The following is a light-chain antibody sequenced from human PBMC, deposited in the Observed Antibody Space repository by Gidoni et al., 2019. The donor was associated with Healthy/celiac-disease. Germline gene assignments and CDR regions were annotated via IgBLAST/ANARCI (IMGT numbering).Light chain of an antibody. Sequence: DIQMTQSPSSLSASVGDRVTITCRASQSISSYLNWYQQKPGKAPKLLIYAASSLQSGVPSRFSGSGSGTDFTLTISSLQPEDFATYYWQQSYSTPLTFXXXTKVEIK. CDR1: QSISSY. CDR2: AAS. V-gene: IGKV1-39*01. J-gene: IGKJ1*01. CDR3: QQSYSTPLT.